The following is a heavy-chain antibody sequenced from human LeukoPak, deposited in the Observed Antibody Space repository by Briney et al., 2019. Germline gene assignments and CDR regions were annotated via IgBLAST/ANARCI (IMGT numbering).Heavy chain of an antibody. D-gene: IGHD1-7*01. CDR1: GFTFSSYS. V-gene: IGHV3-48*01. Sequence: GGSLRLSCAASGFTFSSYSMNWVRQAPGKGLEWVSYISSSSSTIYYADSVKGRFTISRDNAKNPLYLQMNSLRAEDTAVYYCARDPGPLYNWNYRGYFDYWGQGTLVTVSS. CDR2: ISSSSSTI. CDR3: ARDPGPLYNWNYRGYFDY. J-gene: IGHJ4*02.